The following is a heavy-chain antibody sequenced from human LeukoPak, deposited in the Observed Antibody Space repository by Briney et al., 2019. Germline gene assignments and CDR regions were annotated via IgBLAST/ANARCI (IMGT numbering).Heavy chain of an antibody. CDR3: ARGSDDSSGYYYFLDY. J-gene: IGHJ4*02. CDR2: IYYSGST. Sequence: SDTLSLTSTVSGGSISSGGYYWGWIRQHPGKGLERIGYIYYSGSTYYNPSLKSRVTISVDTSKNQFSLKLSSVTAADTAVYYCARGSDDSSGYYYFLDYWGQGTLVTVSS. D-gene: IGHD3-22*01. V-gene: IGHV4-31*03. CDR1: GGSISSGGYY.